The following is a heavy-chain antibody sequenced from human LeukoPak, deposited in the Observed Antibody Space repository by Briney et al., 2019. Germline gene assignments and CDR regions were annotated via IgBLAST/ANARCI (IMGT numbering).Heavy chain of an antibody. CDR3: AKRGSSWPHYNYYMDV. V-gene: IGHV3-21*04. Sequence: GGSLRLSCAASGFTFSNYNMNWVRQAPGKVLEWVSSITSSGTYIFYADSVKGRFTISRDNSKNTLYLQMNSLRAEDTAVYYCAKRGSSWPHYNYYMDVWGKGTTVTVSS. J-gene: IGHJ6*03. CDR1: GFTFSNYN. D-gene: IGHD6-13*01. CDR2: ITSSGTYI.